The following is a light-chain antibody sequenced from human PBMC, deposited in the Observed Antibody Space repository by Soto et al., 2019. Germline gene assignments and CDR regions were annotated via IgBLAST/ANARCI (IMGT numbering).Light chain of an antibody. CDR1: QSVSSSY. CDR3: QQYGSSPLFT. V-gene: IGKV3-20*01. Sequence: EIVLTQSPGTLSLSPGERATLSCRASQSVSSSYLAWYHQKPGQAPRLLIYGASSRATGIPDRFSGSGSGTDFTLTISGFEPEDVAVYYCQQYGSSPLFTFGPRTKVDIK. CDR2: GAS. J-gene: IGKJ3*01.